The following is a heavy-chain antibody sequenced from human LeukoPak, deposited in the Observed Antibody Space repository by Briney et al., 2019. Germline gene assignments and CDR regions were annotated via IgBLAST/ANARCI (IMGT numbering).Heavy chain of an antibody. Sequence: SETLSLTCTVSGDSISSFYWTWIRQPAGRGLEWIGRIYPSGSTTCNPSLKSRVTMSVDTSKKQFSLRLSSVTAADTAVYYCARLQPTRWFDPWGQGTLVTVSS. CDR1: GDSISSFY. J-gene: IGHJ5*02. D-gene: IGHD4-11*01. CDR3: ARLQPTRWFDP. CDR2: IYPSGST. V-gene: IGHV4-4*07.